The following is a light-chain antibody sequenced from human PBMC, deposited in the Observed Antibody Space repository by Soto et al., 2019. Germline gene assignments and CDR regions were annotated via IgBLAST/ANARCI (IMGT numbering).Light chain of an antibody. V-gene: IGLV3-9*01. Sequence: SYELTQPLSVSVALGQTARITCGGNNFGSKIVHWYQQKPGQAPVLVIYRDTNRPSGIPDRFSGSNSGNTATLTISRAQAGDEADYFCQVWDSSLYVFGTGTKVTVL. CDR3: QVWDSSLYV. CDR1: NFGSKI. J-gene: IGLJ1*01. CDR2: RDT.